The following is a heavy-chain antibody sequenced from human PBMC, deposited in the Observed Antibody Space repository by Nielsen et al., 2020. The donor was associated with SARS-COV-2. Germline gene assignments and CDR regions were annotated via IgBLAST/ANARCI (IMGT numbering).Heavy chain of an antibody. Sequence: ASVKVSCKASGYTFTDYYIHWVRQAPGQGLEWMGWINPKSGGTGYVQKFQGRVTMTRDTSISTAYMELSRLRSDDTAVYYCARWGITMIVVVKDAFDIWGQGTMVTVSS. CDR3: ARWGITMIVVVKDAFDI. J-gene: IGHJ3*02. D-gene: IGHD3-22*01. V-gene: IGHV1-2*02. CDR2: INPKSGGT. CDR1: GYTFTDYY.